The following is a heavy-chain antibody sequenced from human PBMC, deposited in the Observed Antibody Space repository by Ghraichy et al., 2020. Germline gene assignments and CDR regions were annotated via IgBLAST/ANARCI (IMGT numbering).Heavy chain of an antibody. Sequence: GGSLRLSCAASGYTFSSYGMHWVRQAPGKGLEWVAVISYDGSEKYYADSVKGRFTISRDTSKNTLYLQMNTLRAEDTAVYYCAKDLGYYYGSGSYYRPNYWGRGTLVTVSS. CDR3: AKDLGYYYGSGSYYRPNY. V-gene: IGHV3-30*18. D-gene: IGHD3-10*01. CDR1: GYTFSSYG. CDR2: ISYDGSEK. J-gene: IGHJ4*02.